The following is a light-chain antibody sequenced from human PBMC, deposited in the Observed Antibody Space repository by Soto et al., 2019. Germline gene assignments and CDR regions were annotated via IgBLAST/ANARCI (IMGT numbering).Light chain of an antibody. Sequence: ELVLTPSPATLSVSPGEGATLSCRASQSVSSKLAWYQQKPGQAPRLLIYGASTRATGIPDRFSGSGSGTDFTLTISRLEPEDFAVYYCQQYGSSPQTFGQGTKVDIK. CDR3: QQYGSSPQT. V-gene: IGKV3-20*01. CDR2: GAS. J-gene: IGKJ1*01. CDR1: QSVSSK.